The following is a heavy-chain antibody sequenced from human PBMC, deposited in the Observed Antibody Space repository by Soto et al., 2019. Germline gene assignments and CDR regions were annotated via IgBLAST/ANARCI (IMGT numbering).Heavy chain of an antibody. Sequence: QVQLVQSGAEVKKPGASVRVSCKASGYTFTSYGISWVRQAPGQGLEWMGWISAYNGNTNYAQKLQGRVTMTTDTSTSTAYMELRSLRSDDTAVYYCARDGSYDSSGYYYLSAGYWGQGTLVTVSS. CDR1: GYTFTSYG. J-gene: IGHJ4*02. D-gene: IGHD3-22*01. V-gene: IGHV1-18*01. CDR2: ISAYNGNT. CDR3: ARDGSYDSSGYYYLSAGY.